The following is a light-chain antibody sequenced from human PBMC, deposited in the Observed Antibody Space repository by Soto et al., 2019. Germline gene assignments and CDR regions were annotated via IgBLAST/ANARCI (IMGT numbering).Light chain of an antibody. CDR3: PQYDSSPRT. J-gene: IGKJ1*01. CDR2: GAS. Sequence: ENVLTQSPGTLSLSPGERATLSCRASQSVSSNFLAWYQQKPGQAPRLLIYGASNRATGIPDRFSGSGSGTDFTLTISRLEPEDFAVYYCPQYDSSPRTFGQGTKVEIK. CDR1: QSVSSNF. V-gene: IGKV3-20*01.